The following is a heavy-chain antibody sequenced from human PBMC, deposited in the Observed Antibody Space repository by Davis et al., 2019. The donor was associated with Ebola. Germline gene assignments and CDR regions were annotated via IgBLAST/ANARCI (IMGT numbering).Heavy chain of an antibody. CDR3: ARRMDV. CDR2: ISHTGST. V-gene: IGHV4-39*01. CDR1: GGSTTTSRYP. Sequence: MPSETLSLTCTVSGGSTTTSRYPWGSIRQPPGKGLEWIGTISHTGSTYYNPSPKSRLTLSVDTSKNQFSLKLTSVTAADAAVDYCARRMDVWGQGTTVTVSS. J-gene: IGHJ6*02.